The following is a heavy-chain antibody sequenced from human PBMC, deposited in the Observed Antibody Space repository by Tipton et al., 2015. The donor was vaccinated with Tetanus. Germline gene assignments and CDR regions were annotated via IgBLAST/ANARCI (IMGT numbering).Heavy chain of an antibody. CDR2: IYYSGSA. CDR1: GGSVNDGRFY. V-gene: IGHV4-61*01. J-gene: IGHJ4*02. Sequence: TLSLTCTVSGGSVNDGRFYWTWIRQPPGKALEWVAHIYYSGSATYNPSVASRATVSIDMSKNQFSLRLTSATAADTAVYYCARAAGFLGLTHDFWGRGTLVSVSS. CDR3: ARAAGFLGLTHDF. D-gene: IGHD2/OR15-2a*01.